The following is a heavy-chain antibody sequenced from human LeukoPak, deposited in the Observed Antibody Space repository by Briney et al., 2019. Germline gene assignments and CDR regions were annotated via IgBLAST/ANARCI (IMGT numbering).Heavy chain of an antibody. CDR3: ASILGYCTNGVCSDY. D-gene: IGHD2-8*01. J-gene: IGHJ4*02. V-gene: IGHV3-30-3*01. CDR2: ISYDGSNK. Sequence: GGSLRLSCAASGFTFSSYAMHWVRQAPGKGREWVAVISYDGSNKYYADSVKGRFTISRDNSKNTLYLQMNSLRAEDTAVYYCASILGYCTNGVCSDYWGQGTLVTVSS. CDR1: GFTFSSYA.